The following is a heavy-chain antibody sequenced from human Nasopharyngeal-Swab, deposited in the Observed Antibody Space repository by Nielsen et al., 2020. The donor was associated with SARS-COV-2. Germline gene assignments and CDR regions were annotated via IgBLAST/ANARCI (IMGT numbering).Heavy chain of an antibody. CDR1: GGSISSGDYY. Sequence: SETLSLTCTVSGGSISSGDYYWSWIRQPPGKGLEWIGYIYYSGSTYYNPPLKSRVTISVDTSKNQFSLKLSSVTAADTAVYYCARSPRYDSSGYHNPGFDYWGQGTLVTV. J-gene: IGHJ4*02. CDR3: ARSPRYDSSGYHNPGFDY. CDR2: IYYSGST. D-gene: IGHD3-22*01. V-gene: IGHV4-30-4*01.